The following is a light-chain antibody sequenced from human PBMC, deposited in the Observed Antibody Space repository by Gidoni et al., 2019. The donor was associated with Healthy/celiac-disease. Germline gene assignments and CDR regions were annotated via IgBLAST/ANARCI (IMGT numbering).Light chain of an antibody. J-gene: IGKJ4*01. CDR3: QQYYDYPLT. Sequence: AIRMTQSPSSFSASTGDRVTITCRASQGISSYLAWYQQKPGKAPKLLIYATSTLQSGVPSRFSGSGSGTDFTLTIDCLQSDDFATYYCQQYYDYPLTFXGXTKVEIK. V-gene: IGKV1-8*01. CDR1: QGISSY. CDR2: ATS.